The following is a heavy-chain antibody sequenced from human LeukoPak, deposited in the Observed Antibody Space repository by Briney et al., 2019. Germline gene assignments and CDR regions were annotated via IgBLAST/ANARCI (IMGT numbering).Heavy chain of an antibody. D-gene: IGHD5-18*01. CDR1: GFTFGSHA. V-gene: IGHV3-23*01. Sequence: GGSLRLSCEASGFTFGSHAMYRVRQAPGKGLEWVAGIFGSGGSPHYADSVKGRFTISRDNPRNTVYLQINSLRDDDTAVYYCGKTTVGYSSGQKPAWPVDFWGQGTLVTVSS. J-gene: IGHJ4*02. CDR3: GKTTVGYSSGQKPAWPVDF. CDR2: IFGSGGSP.